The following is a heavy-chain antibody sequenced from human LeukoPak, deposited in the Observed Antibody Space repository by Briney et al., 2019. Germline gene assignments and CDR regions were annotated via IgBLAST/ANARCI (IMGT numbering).Heavy chain of an antibody. CDR2: ISAYNGNT. D-gene: IGHD6-19*01. J-gene: IGHJ6*02. V-gene: IGHV1-18*01. CDR3: AKVAGTYYYYYYGMDV. Sequence: ASVKVSCKASGYTFTSYGISWVREAPGQGLEWMGWISAYNGNTNYAQKLQGRVTMTTDTSTSTAYMELRSLIYDDTAVYYCAKVAGTYYYYYYGMDVWGQGTTVTVSS. CDR1: GYTFTSYG.